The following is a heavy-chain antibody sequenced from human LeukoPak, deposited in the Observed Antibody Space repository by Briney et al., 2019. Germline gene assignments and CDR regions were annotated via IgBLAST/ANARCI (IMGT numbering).Heavy chain of an antibody. D-gene: IGHD5-18*01. Sequence: ASVKVSCKASGYTFTSHGISWVRQAPGQGLEWMGWISAYNGNTNYAQKLQGRVTMTTDTSTSTAYMELRSPRSVDTAVYYCACKSGYSYGYAPHYYYYMDVWGKGTTVTISS. CDR1: GYTFTSHG. CDR2: ISAYNGNT. CDR3: ACKSGYSYGYAPHYYYYMDV. V-gene: IGHV1-18*01. J-gene: IGHJ6*03.